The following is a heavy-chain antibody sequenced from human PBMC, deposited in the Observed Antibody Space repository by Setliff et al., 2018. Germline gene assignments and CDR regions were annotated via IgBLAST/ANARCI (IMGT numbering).Heavy chain of an antibody. J-gene: IGHJ5*02. CDR3: AKDPNGDYFGAFDT. CDR1: GFTISGNA. V-gene: IGHV3-23*05. CDR2: IKDSDSYT. D-gene: IGHD4-17*01. Sequence: GGSLRLSCVGSGFTISGNAMTWVRQVPGKVMEWISSIKDSDSYTYYADSVKGRFTISRENSKNTLYLQMNGLRAEDAALYYCAKDPNGDYFGAFDTWGQGALVTVSS.